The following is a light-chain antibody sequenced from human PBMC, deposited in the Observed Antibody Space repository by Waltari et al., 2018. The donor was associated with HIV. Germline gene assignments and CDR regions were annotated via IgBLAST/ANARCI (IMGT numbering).Light chain of an antibody. CDR3: AVWDGSLSAQV. CDR1: SSNIGNHY. Sequence: QSVLTQSPSISGTPGQRVTISCSGSSSNIGNHYVSWYQQVPGTTPKRLFFSNTPAPSGVSDLFSASVSGTSASLAISGLRSDDEACYYCAVWDGSLSAQVFGGGTTLTVL. CDR2: SNT. J-gene: IGLJ3*02. V-gene: IGLV1-47*01.